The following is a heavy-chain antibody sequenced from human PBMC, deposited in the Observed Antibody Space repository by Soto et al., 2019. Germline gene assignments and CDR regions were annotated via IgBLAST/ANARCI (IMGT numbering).Heavy chain of an antibody. J-gene: IGHJ4*02. D-gene: IGHD4-4*01. Sequence: SETLSLTCTVSGGSISSGGYYCSWIRQHPGKGLEWIGYIYHSGSTYYNPSLKSRVTISVDRSKNQFSLKLSSVTAADTAVYYCARGMTTVTTIDYWGQGTLVTVSS. V-gene: IGHV4-30-2*01. CDR2: IYHSGST. CDR1: GGSISSGGYY. CDR3: ARGMTTVTTIDY.